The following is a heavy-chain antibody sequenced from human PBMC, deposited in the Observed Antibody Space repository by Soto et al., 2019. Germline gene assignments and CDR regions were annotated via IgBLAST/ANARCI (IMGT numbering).Heavy chain of an antibody. V-gene: IGHV3-23*01. CDR2: ISASGRNK. CDR1: GFTFNNDW. Sequence: PGGSLRLSCVVSGFTFNNDWMTWVRQAPGKGLEWVANISASGRNKYYVDSVEGRFTISRDNSKNTLYLQMNGLRVEDTAVYYCAKDRLAGNFDYWGQGTQVTVSS. CDR3: AKDRLAGNFDY. J-gene: IGHJ4*02.